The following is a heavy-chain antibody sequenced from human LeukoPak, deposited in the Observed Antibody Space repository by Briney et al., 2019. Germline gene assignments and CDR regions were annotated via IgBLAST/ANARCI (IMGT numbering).Heavy chain of an antibody. CDR2: IRSKANSYAT. CDR3: TRDYGVLFDY. D-gene: IGHD4-17*01. V-gene: IGHV3-73*01. CDR1: GFTFSGSA. Sequence: GRSLRLSCAASGFTFSGSAIHWVRQASGKGLEWVGRIRSKANSYATSSAASVKGRFTTSRDDSKNTAYLQMNSLKTEDTAVYYCTRDYGVLFDYWGQGTLVTVSS. J-gene: IGHJ4*02.